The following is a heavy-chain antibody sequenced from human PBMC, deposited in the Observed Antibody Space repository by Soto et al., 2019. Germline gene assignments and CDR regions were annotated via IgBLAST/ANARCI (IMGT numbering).Heavy chain of an antibody. V-gene: IGHV4-39*02. J-gene: IGHJ4*02. CDR1: GGSFDITSSY. CDR3: ATVPIVGTKPYYFDS. D-gene: IGHD1-1*01. CDR2: IYYSGST. Sequence: LSLTCTVSGGSFDITSSYWAWVRQPPGKGLEWIAYIYYSGSTYYNPSLKSRITISVDTSTNQLSLRLSSVTAADTAVYYCATVPIVGTKPYYFDSWGQGTLVTVSS.